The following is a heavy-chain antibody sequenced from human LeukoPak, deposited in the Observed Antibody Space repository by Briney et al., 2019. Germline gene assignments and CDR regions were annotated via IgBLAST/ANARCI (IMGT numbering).Heavy chain of an antibody. CDR3: ASPRPAAAYYYFDY. CDR1: GGTFSSYT. V-gene: IGHV1-69*02. Sequence: SVKVSCKASGGTFSSYTISWVRQAPGQGLEWMGRIIPILGIANYAQKFQGRVTITADKSTSTAYMELSSLRSEDTAVYYCASPRPAAAYYYFDYWGQETLVTVSS. CDR2: IIPILGIA. D-gene: IGHD6-13*01. J-gene: IGHJ4*02.